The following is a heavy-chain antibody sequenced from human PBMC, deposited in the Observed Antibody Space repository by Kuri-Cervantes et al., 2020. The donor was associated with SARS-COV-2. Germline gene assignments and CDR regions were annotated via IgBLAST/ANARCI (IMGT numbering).Heavy chain of an antibody. CDR1: GFTFSSYW. CDR2: ISGSGGST. D-gene: IGHD2-15*01. CDR3: AKRPAVVRSFDY. Sequence: GGSLRLSCAASGFTFSSYWMHWVRQAPGKGLEWVSAISGSGGSTYYADSVKGRFTISRDNSKNTLYLQMNSLRAEDTAVYYCAKRPAVVRSFDYWGQGTLVTVSS. J-gene: IGHJ4*02. V-gene: IGHV3-23*01.